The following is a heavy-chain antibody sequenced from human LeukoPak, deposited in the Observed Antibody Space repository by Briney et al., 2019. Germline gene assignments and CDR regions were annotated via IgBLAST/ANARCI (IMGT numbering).Heavy chain of an antibody. CDR3: ARAPYSADSSATPPASDF. D-gene: IGHD3-22*01. CDR2: IYSPGGT. Sequence: PGGSLRLSCAASGFTVSRNYMSWVRQTPGKGLEWVSIIYSPGGTYYADSVKGRFTISRDNSKNTVYLQMNSLRVEDTAVYYCARAPYSADSSATPPASDFWGQGTMVTVSS. V-gene: IGHV3-53*01. CDR1: GFTVSRNY. J-gene: IGHJ3*01.